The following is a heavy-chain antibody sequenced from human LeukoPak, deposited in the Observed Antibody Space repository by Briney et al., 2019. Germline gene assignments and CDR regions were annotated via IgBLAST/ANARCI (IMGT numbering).Heavy chain of an antibody. Sequence: PSETLSLTCTVSGGSISSSSYYWGWIRQPPGKGLEWIGSIYYSGSTYYNPSLKSRVTISVDTSKNQFSLKLSSVTAADTAVYYCARTPIAAAAPGGIDAFDIWGQGTMVTVSS. CDR2: IYYSGST. V-gene: IGHV4-39*01. CDR3: ARTPIAAAAPGGIDAFDI. J-gene: IGHJ3*02. CDR1: GGSISSSSYY. D-gene: IGHD6-13*01.